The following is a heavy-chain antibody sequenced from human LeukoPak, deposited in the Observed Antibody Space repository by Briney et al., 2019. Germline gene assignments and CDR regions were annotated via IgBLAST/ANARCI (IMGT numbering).Heavy chain of an antibody. CDR2: IYYSGST. CDR3: ARDLLASKYFDY. V-gene: IGHV4-39*07. Sequence: SETLSLTCTVSGGSISSSSYYWGWIRQPPGKGLEWIGSIYYSGSTYYNPSLKSRVTISVDTSKNQFSLKLSSVTAADTAVYYCARDLLASKYFDYWGQGTLVTVSS. J-gene: IGHJ4*02. CDR1: GGSISSSSYY.